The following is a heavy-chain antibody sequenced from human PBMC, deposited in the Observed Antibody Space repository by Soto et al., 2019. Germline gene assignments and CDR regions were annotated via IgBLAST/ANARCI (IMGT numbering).Heavy chain of an antibody. CDR1: GFTFGASA. CDR2: IGSKGETYAT. Sequence: GGSPRLSCAASGFTFGASALQWVRQASGKGLEWLGRIGSKGETYATAYAASVKGRFTISRDDSKNTAYLQMNSLESEDTAVYYCAKSVRQWLAPFDYWGQGT. J-gene: IGHJ4*02. CDR3: AKSVRQWLAPFDY. V-gene: IGHV3-73*01. D-gene: IGHD6-19*01.